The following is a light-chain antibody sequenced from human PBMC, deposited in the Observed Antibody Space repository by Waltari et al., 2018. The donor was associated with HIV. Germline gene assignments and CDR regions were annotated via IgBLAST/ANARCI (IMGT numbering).Light chain of an antibody. Sequence: QSVLTQPPSASGTPGQRVTIPCSGRTPNIGSNYVTWYQQLPGTAPKLLIYRNNQRPSGVPDRFSGSKSGTSASLAISGLRSEDEADYYCAAWDDSLSGWVFGGGTKLTVL. CDR1: TPNIGSNY. V-gene: IGLV1-47*01. J-gene: IGLJ3*02. CDR2: RNN. CDR3: AAWDDSLSGWV.